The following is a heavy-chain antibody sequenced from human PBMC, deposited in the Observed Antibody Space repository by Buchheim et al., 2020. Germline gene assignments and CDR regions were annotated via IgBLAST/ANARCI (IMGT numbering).Heavy chain of an antibody. Sequence: QVQLQQWGAGLLKPSETLSLTCAVYVGSFSGYYWSWIRQPPGKGLEWIGEINHSGSTNYKPSLKSRVTISVDTSKNQFSLKLSSVTAADTAVYYCARGSIVGATLIPSGYWGRGTL. V-gene: IGHV4-34*01. CDR1: VGSFSGYY. CDR3: ARGSIVGATLIPSGY. CDR2: INHSGST. D-gene: IGHD1-26*01. J-gene: IGHJ4*02.